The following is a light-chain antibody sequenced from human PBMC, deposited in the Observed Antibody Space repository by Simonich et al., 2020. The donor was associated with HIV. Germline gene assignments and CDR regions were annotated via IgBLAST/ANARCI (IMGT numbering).Light chain of an antibody. Sequence: QLVLTQSPSASASLGASVKLTCTLSSGHSTYAIAWHQPQPEKGPRYLMKFNSDGSHNKGDGIPDRFSGSSSGAERYLTITSLQSEDEADYYCQTWGTGIGVFGGGTKLTVL. J-gene: IGLJ3*02. CDR3: QTWGTGIGV. V-gene: IGLV4-69*01. CDR1: SGHSTYA. CDR2: FNSDGSH.